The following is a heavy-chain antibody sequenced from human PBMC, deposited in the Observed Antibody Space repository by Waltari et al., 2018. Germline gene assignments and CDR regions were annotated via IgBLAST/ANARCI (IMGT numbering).Heavy chain of an antibody. CDR2: ISGSGGST. D-gene: IGHD3-10*01. J-gene: IGHJ4*02. Sequence: EVQLLESGGGLVQPGGSLRLSCAASGFTFSSIAMSWVRQAPGKGLEWVSAISGSGGSTYYADSVKGRFTISRDNSKNTLYLQMNSLRAEDTAVYYCANDYGSGSYDDYWGQGTLVTVSS. CDR3: ANDYGSGSYDDY. CDR1: GFTFSSIA. V-gene: IGHV3-23*01.